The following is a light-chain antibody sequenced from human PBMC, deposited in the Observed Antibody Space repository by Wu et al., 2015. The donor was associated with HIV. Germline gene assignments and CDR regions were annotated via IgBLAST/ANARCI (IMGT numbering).Light chain of an antibody. V-gene: IGKV3-20*01. J-gene: IGKJ2*03. CDR1: QSVASKS. CDR2: GAP. Sequence: IVLTQSPDTLSLSPGEKATLSCRASQSVASKSLAWYQQKRGQAPRLLIYGAPIRAPGIPEKFSGGMSGTDFTLTINRLEPEDFALYYCQLYGSSPRYSFGQGTNLEIK. CDR3: QLYGSSPRYS.